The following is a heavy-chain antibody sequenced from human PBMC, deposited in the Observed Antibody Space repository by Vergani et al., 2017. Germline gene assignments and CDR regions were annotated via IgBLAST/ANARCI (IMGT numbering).Heavy chain of an antibody. D-gene: IGHD2-21*01. CDR3: ARSSYCGGDCFSYYFDY. CDR2: IIPIFGTA. Sequence: QVQLVQSGAEVKKPGSSVKVSCKASGGTFSSYAISWVRQAPGQGLEWMGGIIPIFGTANYAQKFQGRVTSTADESMSTAYMELSSLRSEDTAVYYCARSSYCGGDCFSYYFDYWGQGTLVTVSS. J-gene: IGHJ4*02. CDR1: GGTFSSYA. V-gene: IGHV1-69*12.